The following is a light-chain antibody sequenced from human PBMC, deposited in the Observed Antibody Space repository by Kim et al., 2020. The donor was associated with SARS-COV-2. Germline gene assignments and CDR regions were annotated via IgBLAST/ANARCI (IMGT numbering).Light chain of an antibody. CDR3: QAWNSSTVV. CDR1: KLGDKY. V-gene: IGLV3-1*01. J-gene: IGLJ2*01. Sequence: VSPGQTASITCSGDKLGDKYACWYQQKPGQSPVLVIYQDSKRPSGIPERFSGANSGNTATLTISGTQAMDEADYYCQAWNSSTVVFGGGTQLTVL. CDR2: QDS.